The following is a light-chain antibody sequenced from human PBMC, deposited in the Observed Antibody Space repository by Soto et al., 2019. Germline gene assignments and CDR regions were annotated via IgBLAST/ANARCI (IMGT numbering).Light chain of an antibody. CDR3: SSYTSSNTYV. V-gene: IGLV2-18*02. CDR1: SSDVGSYNR. Sequence: SVLTQPASGTGVPGQSVTITCTETSSDVGSYNRVSWYQQPPGTAPKLMIYDVSNRPSGVPDRFSGSKSGNTASLTISGLQAEDEADYYCSSYTSSNTYVFGTGTKVTV. J-gene: IGLJ1*01. CDR2: DVS.